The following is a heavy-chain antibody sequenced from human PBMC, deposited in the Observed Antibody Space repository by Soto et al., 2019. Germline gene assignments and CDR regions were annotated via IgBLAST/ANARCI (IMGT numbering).Heavy chain of an antibody. CDR3: ARDVGTYYYGSGSSRPTEYYFDY. CDR1: GYTFTSYA. CDR2: INAGNGNT. Sequence: ASVKVSCKASGYTFTSYAMHWVRQAPGRGLEWMGWINAGNGNTKYSQKFQGRVTITRDTSASTAYMELSSLRSEDTAVYYCARDVGTYYYGSGSSRPTEYYFDYWGQGTLVTVSS. D-gene: IGHD3-10*01. J-gene: IGHJ4*02. V-gene: IGHV1-3*01.